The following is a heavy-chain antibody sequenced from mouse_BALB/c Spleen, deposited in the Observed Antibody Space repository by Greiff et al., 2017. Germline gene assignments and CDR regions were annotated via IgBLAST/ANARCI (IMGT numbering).Heavy chain of an antibody. CDR2: INPGSGGT. V-gene: IGHV1-54*01. CDR3: ARRSYYGSTADDMDY. D-gene: IGHD1-1*01. CDR1: GYAFTNYL. J-gene: IGHJ4*01. Sequence: QVQLQQSGAELVRPGTSVKVSCKASGYAFTNYLIEWVKQRPGQGLEWIGVINPGSGGTNYNEKFKGKATLTADKSSSTAYMQLSSLTSDDSAVYFCARRSYYGSTADDMDYWGPGTSVTVSS.